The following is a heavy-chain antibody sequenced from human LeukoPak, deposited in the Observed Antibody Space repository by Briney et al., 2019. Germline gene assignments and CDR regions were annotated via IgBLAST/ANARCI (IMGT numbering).Heavy chain of an antibody. CDR3: ARALKRITIFGVE. CDR2: ISAYNGNT. J-gene: IGHJ4*02. Sequence: GASVKVSCKASGYTFTRYGIRWVRQAPGQGVEWMGWISAYNGNTNYAQKLQGRVTMTTDTSTSTAYMELRSLRSDDTAVYYCARALKRITIFGVEWGQGTLVTVSS. CDR1: GYTFTRYG. V-gene: IGHV1-18*01. D-gene: IGHD3-3*01.